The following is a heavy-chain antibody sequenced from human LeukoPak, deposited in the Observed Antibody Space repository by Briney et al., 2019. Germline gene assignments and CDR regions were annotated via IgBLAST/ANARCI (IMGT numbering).Heavy chain of an antibody. J-gene: IGHJ4*02. V-gene: IGHV3-23*01. CDR2: INTGGGT. CDR3: ERDLPEYYFDY. CDR1: GFTFTVYA. Sequence: SGGSLRLSCSASGFTFTVYAMHWVRQAPGKGLEWVSTINTGGGTYYAASVKGRFTLSRENSRNTLYLQMNSLRAEDTAVYYCERDLPEYYFDYWGQGTLVTVSS.